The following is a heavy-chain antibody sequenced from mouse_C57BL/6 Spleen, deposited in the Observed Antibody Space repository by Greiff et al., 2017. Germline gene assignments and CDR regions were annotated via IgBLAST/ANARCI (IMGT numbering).Heavy chain of an antibody. V-gene: IGHV1-80*01. CDR1: GYAFSSYW. CDR3: ARNYPLYYFDY. Sequence: QVQLQQSGAELVKPGASVKISCKASGYAFSSYWMNWVKQRPGKGLEWIGQIYPGDGDTNYNGNFKGKATLTADKSSSTAYMQLSSLTSEESAVYFCARNYPLYYFDYWGQGTTLTVSS. J-gene: IGHJ2*01. CDR2: IYPGDGDT. D-gene: IGHD2-1*01.